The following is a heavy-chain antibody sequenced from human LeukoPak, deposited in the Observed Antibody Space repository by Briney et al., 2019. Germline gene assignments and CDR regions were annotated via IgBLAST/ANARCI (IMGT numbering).Heavy chain of an antibody. D-gene: IGHD2-8*01. J-gene: IGHJ4*02. CDR3: AKADNPRLYGPLYFDY. CDR2: ISGSGGST. CDR1: GFTFSSYA. Sequence: PGGSLRLSCAASGFTFSSYAMSWVRQAPGKGLEWVSAISGSGGSTYYADSVKGRFTISRDNSKNTLYLQMNSLRAEDTAVYYCAKADNPRLYGPLYFDYWGQGTLVTVSS. V-gene: IGHV3-23*01.